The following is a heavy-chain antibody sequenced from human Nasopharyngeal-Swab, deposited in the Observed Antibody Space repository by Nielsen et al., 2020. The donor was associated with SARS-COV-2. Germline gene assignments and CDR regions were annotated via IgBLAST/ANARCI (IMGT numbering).Heavy chain of an antibody. J-gene: IGHJ6*02. Sequence: WVRQAPGQRLEWMGWINAGNGNTKYSQKFQGRVTITRDTSASTAYMELSSLRSEDTAVYYCARDNSFWEVTILGVVIEDYGMDVWGQGTTVPSP. D-gene: IGHD3-3*01. V-gene: IGHV1-3*01. CDR2: INAGNGNT. CDR3: ARDNSFWEVTILGVVIEDYGMDV.